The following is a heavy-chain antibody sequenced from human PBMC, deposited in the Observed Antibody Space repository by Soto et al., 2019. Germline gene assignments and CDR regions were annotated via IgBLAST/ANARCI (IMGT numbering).Heavy chain of an antibody. J-gene: IGHJ6*02. CDR1: GYTFTSYG. CDR3: ARKIVVVPDDIGNYYYYGMDV. Sequence: ASVKVSCKASGYTFTSYGISWVRQAPGQGLEWMGWISAYNGNTNYAQKLQGRVTMTTDTSTSTAYMELRSLRSDDTAVYYCARKIVVVPDDIGNYYYYGMDVWGQGTTVTVSS. CDR2: ISAYNGNT. D-gene: IGHD2-2*02. V-gene: IGHV1-18*01.